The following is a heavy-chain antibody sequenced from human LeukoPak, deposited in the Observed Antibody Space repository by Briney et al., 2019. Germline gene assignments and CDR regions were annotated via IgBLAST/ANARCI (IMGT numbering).Heavy chain of an antibody. V-gene: IGHV3-21*01. CDR1: GFTFRSYG. J-gene: IGHJ6*03. Sequence: KTGGSLRLSCEASGFTFRSYGVHWVRQAPGKGLEWVSSISWSGSYIYYADSVKGRFTISRDNAKNTLYLQMNSLRAEDTAVYYCARIYYYYYMDVWGKGTTVTVSS. CDR2: ISWSGSYI. CDR3: ARIYYYYYMDV.